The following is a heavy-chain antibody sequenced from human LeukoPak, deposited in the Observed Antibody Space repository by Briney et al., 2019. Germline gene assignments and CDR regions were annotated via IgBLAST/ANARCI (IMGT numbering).Heavy chain of an antibody. J-gene: IGHJ3*02. V-gene: IGHV4-59*01. Sequence: ETLSLTCTVSGDSISSYYWSWIRQPPGKGLEWIGYIYYTGSTKYNPSLKSRVTISLDTSKKQFSLKLTSVTAADTAVYSCARTRRGYTYGFRSRELLKAFDIWGQGTVVTVSS. CDR1: GDSISSYY. CDR3: ARTRRGYTYGFRSRELLKAFDI. CDR2: IYYTGST. D-gene: IGHD5-18*01.